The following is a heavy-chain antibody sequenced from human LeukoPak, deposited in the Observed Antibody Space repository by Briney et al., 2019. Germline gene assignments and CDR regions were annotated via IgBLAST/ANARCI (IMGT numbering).Heavy chain of an antibody. CDR3: AKVRPGYSHYFYFMDV. J-gene: IGHJ6*03. D-gene: IGHD5-18*01. Sequence: RGSLRLSCTASTFNLSRFAMTWVRQARGKGLVWVSPLSGSGRDTYYADSVKGRFTISRDSSKSTLYLRMNSLRVEDTAVYYCAKVRPGYSHYFYFMDVWAEGITVTVSS. CDR2: LSGSGRDT. CDR1: TFNLSRFA. V-gene: IGHV3-23*01.